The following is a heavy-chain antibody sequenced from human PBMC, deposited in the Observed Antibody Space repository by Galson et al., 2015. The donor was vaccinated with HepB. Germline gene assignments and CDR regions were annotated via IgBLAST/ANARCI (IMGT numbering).Heavy chain of an antibody. J-gene: IGHJ4*02. D-gene: IGHD5-12*01. Sequence: SCAASGFTFSSYWMSWVRQAPGQGLEWMGGIIPIFGTANYAQKFQGRVTITADESTSTAYMELSSLRSEDTAVYYCARAAIGAMAQYYFDYWGQGTLVTVSS. CDR1: GFTFSSYW. CDR3: ARAAIGAMAQYYFDY. V-gene: IGHV1-69*01. CDR2: IIPIFGTA.